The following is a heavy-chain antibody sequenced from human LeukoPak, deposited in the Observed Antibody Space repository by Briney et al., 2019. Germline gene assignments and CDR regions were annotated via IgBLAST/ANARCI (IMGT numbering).Heavy chain of an antibody. J-gene: IGHJ4*02. D-gene: IGHD4-17*01. Sequence: GGSLRLSCSASGFTFSTYAMHWVRQAPGKGLEYVSSISTNGGTTYSAESSGGRFAISRDNSKNTLYLQMSSLRADDTAVYYCVKGPGPTVNYYFDFWGQGTLVTVSS. CDR2: ISTNGGTT. V-gene: IGHV3-64D*06. CDR1: GFTFSTYA. CDR3: VKGPGPTVNYYFDF.